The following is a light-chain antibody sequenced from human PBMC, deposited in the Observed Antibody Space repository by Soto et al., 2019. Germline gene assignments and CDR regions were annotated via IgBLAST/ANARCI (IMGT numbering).Light chain of an antibody. CDR2: DAS. V-gene: IGKV3-11*01. CDR3: QQRSNRIT. J-gene: IGKJ5*01. CDR1: QSVSRY. Sequence: ETVMTQSPATLSVSPGERATLSCRAIQSVSRYVAWYQQQPGPAARLLIDDASCGAAGIPARFSGSWSGTDSILTSSSLQPEDFAIYYCQQRSNRITFGQGTRLEIK.